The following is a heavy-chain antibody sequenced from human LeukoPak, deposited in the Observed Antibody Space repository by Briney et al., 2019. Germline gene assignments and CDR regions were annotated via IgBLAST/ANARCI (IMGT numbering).Heavy chain of an antibody. CDR3: ARGYSSGWYKFDY. J-gene: IGHJ4*02. D-gene: IGHD6-19*01. CDR1: GFTFSDYY. CDR2: ISSSGSII. Sequence: PGGSLRLSCAAPGFTFSDYYMSWVRQAPGKGLEWVSYISSSGSIIFYADSVKGRFAISRDNAKNSLYLQMNSLRAEDTAVYYCARGYSSGWYKFDYWGQGTLVTVSS. V-gene: IGHV3-11*01.